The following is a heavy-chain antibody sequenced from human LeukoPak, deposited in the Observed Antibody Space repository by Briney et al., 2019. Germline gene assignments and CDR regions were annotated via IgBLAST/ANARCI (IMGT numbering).Heavy chain of an antibody. CDR1: GFTFSSSA. CDR3: AKTGGPWD. J-gene: IGHJ4*02. V-gene: IGHV3-23*03. D-gene: IGHD7-27*01. CDR2: IFSDGTT. Sequence: GGSLRLSCAASGFTFSSSAMSWVRQAPGKGLEWVSVIFSDGTTYYTDSVKGRFTISRDNSKNTLYLQLNSLRAEDTAVYYCAKTGGPWDWGQGTLVTVSS.